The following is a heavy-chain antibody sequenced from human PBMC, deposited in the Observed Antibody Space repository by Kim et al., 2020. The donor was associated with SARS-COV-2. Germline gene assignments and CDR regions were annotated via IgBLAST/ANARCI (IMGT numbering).Heavy chain of an antibody. CDR2: IYYSGST. Sequence: SETLSLTCTASGGSISSSSYYWGWIRQPPGKGLEWIGSIYYSGSTYYNPSLKSRVTISVDTSKNQFSLKLSLVTAADTAVYYCARHGGVSIVLVVYAAYFDYWGQGTLVTVSS. V-gene: IGHV4-39*01. D-gene: IGHD2-8*02. J-gene: IGHJ4*02. CDR1: GGSISSSSYY. CDR3: ARHGGVSIVLVVYAAYFDY.